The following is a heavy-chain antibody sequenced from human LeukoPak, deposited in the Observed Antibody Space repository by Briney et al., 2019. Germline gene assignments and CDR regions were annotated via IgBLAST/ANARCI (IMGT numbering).Heavy chain of an antibody. V-gene: IGHV4-4*07. D-gene: IGHD6-19*01. CDR3: ARENPSGWYLFNAFDI. CDR1: GGSISSYY. J-gene: IGHJ3*02. CDR2: IYTSGST. Sequence: SETLPLTCTVSGGSISSYYWSWIRQPAGKGLEWIGRIYTSGSTNYNPSLKSRVTMSVDTSKNQFSLELSSVTAADTAVYYCARENPSGWYLFNAFDIWGQGTMVTVSS.